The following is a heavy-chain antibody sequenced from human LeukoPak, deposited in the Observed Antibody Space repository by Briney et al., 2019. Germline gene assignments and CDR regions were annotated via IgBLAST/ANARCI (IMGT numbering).Heavy chain of an antibody. V-gene: IGHV3-33*01. CDR2: IWYDGSNK. CDR3: ARDTNGDGWFDP. Sequence: AGGSLRLSCAASGFTFSSYGMHWVRQAPGKGLEWVAVIWYDGSNKYYADSVKGRFTISRDNAKNSLYLQMSSLRAEDTSVYYCARDTNGDGWFDPWGQGTLVTVSS. J-gene: IGHJ5*02. D-gene: IGHD4-17*01. CDR1: GFTFSSYG.